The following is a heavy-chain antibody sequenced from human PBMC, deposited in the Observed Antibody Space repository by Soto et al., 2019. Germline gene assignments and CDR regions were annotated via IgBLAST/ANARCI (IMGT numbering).Heavy chain of an antibody. D-gene: IGHD3-10*01. CDR2: ISWDGGST. J-gene: IGHJ4*02. V-gene: IGHV3-43D*03. CDR3: AKTRARGVISYYFDY. Sequence: GESLKISCAASGFTFDDYAMHWVRQAPGKGLEWVSLISWDGGSTYYADSVKGRFTISRDNSKNSLYLQMNSLRAEDTALYYCAKTRARGVISYYFDYWGQGTLVTVSS. CDR1: GFTFDDYA.